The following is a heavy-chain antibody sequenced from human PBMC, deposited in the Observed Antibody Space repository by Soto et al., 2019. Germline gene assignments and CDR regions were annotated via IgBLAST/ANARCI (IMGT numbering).Heavy chain of an antibody. CDR3: ARVRGQSNLACDY. J-gene: IGHJ4*02. Sequence: GGSLRLSSAASGFTFSRYGIHCVRQAASKGLEWVAVMWYDEGSQNYAVSGNGRFTGARDNPKSTVYLQMNSLGAEDTAVYYCARVRGQSNLACDYWGQGTMVTVSS. V-gene: IGHV3-33*01. D-gene: IGHD3-3*02. CDR2: MWYDEGSQ. CDR1: GFTFSRYG.